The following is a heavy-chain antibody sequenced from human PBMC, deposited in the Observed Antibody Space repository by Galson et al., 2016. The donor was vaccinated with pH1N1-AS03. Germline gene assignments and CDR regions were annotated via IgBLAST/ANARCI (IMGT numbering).Heavy chain of an antibody. CDR2: ISYDGTEK. Sequence: SLRLSCAASGFTFSSYTMHWVRQAPGKGLEWVTLISYDGTEKRYADSVKGRFTISRDNSQNALYLQVDSLRAEDTAVYYCARGSLVRGVIMPSDYWGQGTRVTVSS. D-gene: IGHD3-10*01. V-gene: IGHV3-30*04. CDR1: GFTFSSYT. CDR3: ARGSLVRGVIMPSDY. J-gene: IGHJ4*02.